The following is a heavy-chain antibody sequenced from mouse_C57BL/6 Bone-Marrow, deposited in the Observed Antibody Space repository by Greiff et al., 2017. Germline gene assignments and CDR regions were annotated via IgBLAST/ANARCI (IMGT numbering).Heavy chain of an antibody. CDR2: IDPENGDT. V-gene: IGHV14-4*01. Sequence: VQLQQSGAELVRPGASVQLSCTASGFNIKDDYMHWVKQRPEQGLEWIGWIDPENGDTEYASKFLGKATITADTSSNTAYLQLSSLTSEDTAVFYCTAHSGPFAYWGQGTLVTVSA. CDR3: TAHSGPFAY. D-gene: IGHD3-2*02. CDR1: GFNIKDDY. J-gene: IGHJ3*01.